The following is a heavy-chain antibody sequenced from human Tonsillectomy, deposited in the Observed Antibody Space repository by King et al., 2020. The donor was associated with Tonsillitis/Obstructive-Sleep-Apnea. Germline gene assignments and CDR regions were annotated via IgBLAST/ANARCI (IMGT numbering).Heavy chain of an antibody. CDR3: ARVALPYMDV. CDR2: SNPNSGGT. CDR1: GYTFTGYY. V-gene: IGHV1-2*06. J-gene: IGHJ6*03. Sequence: QLVQSGAEVKKPGASVKVSCKASGYTFTGYYMHWVRQAPGPGLEWNGRSNPNSGGTDYAQKFQVRVTMTRDTSISTAYMDLSRLRSDDTAVYYCARVALPYMDVWGKGTTVTVSS. D-gene: IGHD2-15*01.